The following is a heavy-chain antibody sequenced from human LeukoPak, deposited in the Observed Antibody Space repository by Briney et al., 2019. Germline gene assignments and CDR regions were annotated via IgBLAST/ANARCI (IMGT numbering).Heavy chain of an antibody. V-gene: IGHV4-59*01. CDR2: IYSSGST. D-gene: IGHD4/OR15-4a*01. CDR3: ARGGLENGDHYNDGFYI. J-gene: IGHJ3*02. Sequence: PSETLSLTCTVSGGSISGYYWSWIRQPSGKGLEWIGYIYSSGSTKYNPSLKSRVTMSVDTSRNQFSLKLSSVTAADTAVYYCARGGLENGDHYNDGFYIWGQGKMVTVSS. CDR1: GGSISGYY.